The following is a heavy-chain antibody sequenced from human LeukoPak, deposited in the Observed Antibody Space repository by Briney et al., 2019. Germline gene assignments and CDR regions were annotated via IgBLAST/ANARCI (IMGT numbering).Heavy chain of an antibody. CDR3: AKDRGYSSGWYYFDY. D-gene: IGHD6-19*01. CDR2: IRYDGSNK. CDR1: GFTFSSYG. Sequence: PGGSLRLSCAASGFTFSSYGIHWVRQAPGKGLEWVAFIRYDGSNKYYADSVKGRFTISRDNSKNTLYLRMNSLRAEDTAVYYCAKDRGYSSGWYYFDYWGQGTLVTVSS. J-gene: IGHJ4*02. V-gene: IGHV3-30*02.